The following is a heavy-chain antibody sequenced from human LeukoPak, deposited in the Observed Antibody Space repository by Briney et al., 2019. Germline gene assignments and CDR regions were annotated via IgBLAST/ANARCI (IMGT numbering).Heavy chain of an antibody. CDR1: GGSISSSSYY. CDR3: ARGTTYYYGSGSYYLFDY. J-gene: IGHJ4*02. V-gene: IGHV4-39*07. D-gene: IGHD3-10*01. Sequence: SETLSLTCTVSGGSISSSSYYWGWIRQPPGKGLEWIGEINHSGSTNYNPSLKSRVTISVDTSKNQFSLKLSSVTAADTAVYYCARGTTYYYGSGSYYLFDYWGQGTLVTVSS. CDR2: INHSGST.